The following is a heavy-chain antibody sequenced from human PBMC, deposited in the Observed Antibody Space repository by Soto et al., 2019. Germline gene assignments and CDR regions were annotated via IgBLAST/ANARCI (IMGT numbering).Heavy chain of an antibody. CDR2: ISTSTSHI. D-gene: IGHD2-15*01. CDR3: SGCSGGACHQNYGMDV. CDR1: GFTFSSCT. V-gene: IGHV3-21*01. J-gene: IGHJ6*02. Sequence: DVHLVESGGGLVKPGGSLRLSCAVSGFTFSSCTMNWVRQAPGKGLEWVASISTSTSHIYYADSVKGRFTISRDNAKNSLFLQMNSLRAEDTAVYYCSGCSGGACHQNYGMDVWGQGPTVTVSS.